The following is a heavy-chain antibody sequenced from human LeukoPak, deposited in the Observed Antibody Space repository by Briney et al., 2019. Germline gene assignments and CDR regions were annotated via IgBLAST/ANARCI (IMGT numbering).Heavy chain of an antibody. CDR2: SNTDGTI. J-gene: IGHJ3*01. CDR1: GFTFSYYS. CDR3: VRDRDYAFDF. Sequence: GETLRLSCAASGFTFSYYSMNWVRQAPGKGLEWISYSNTDGTISYADSVKGRFTISRDNAENSLYLQMNSLRDEDTAVYFCVRDRDYAFDFRGQGTMVTVSS. V-gene: IGHV3-48*02.